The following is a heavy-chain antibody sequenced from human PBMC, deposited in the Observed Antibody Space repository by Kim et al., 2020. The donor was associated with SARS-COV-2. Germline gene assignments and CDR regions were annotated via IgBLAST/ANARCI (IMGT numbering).Heavy chain of an antibody. CDR1: GFTFDDYA. Sequence: GGSLRLSCAASGFTFDDYAMHWVRQAPGKGLEWVSGISWNSGSIGYADSVKGRFTISRDNAKNSLYLQMNSLRAEDTALYYCAKDYSSGWSPLYYFDYWPGNPGHRLL. CDR3: AKDYSSGWSPLYYFDY. CDR2: ISWNSGSI. J-gene: IGHJ4*02. D-gene: IGHD6-19*01. V-gene: IGHV3-9*01.